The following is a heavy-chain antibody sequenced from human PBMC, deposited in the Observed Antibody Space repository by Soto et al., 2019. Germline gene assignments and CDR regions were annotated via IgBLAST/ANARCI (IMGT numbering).Heavy chain of an antibody. D-gene: IGHD2-2*01. V-gene: IGHV3-23*01. CDR3: TKDPCTRSSCYFDF. CDR2: ISGSDAGT. CDR1: GFTFISHA. Sequence: EVQLLESGGGLVQPGGSLRLSCEASGFTFISHAMSWVRQAPGKGLEWVSAISGSDAGTFDADSVRGRFTISRDNSKNTLYLHMTSLRVEDTAIYYCTKDPCTRSSCYFDFWGQRSLVTVSS. J-gene: IGHJ4*02.